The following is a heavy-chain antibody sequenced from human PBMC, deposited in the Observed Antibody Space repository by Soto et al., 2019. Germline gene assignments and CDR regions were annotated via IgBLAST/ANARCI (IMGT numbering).Heavy chain of an antibody. V-gene: IGHV1-69*01. D-gene: IGHD3-16*01. CDR3: ARCYVCCPGGDDAFGL. CDR2: IIPMFGTT. Sequence: QVQLVQSGAEVKKPGSSVKVSCKTSGGTFSSHALTWLRQAPGQGLEWMGGIIPMFGTTYTSQKFQGRAAISADETTSTLELSRLRSADTAVYFCARCYVCCPGGDDAFGLWGRGTTVTVSS. CDR1: GGTFSSHA. J-gene: IGHJ3*01.